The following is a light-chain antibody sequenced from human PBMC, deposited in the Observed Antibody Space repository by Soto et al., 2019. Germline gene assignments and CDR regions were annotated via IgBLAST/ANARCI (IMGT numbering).Light chain of an antibody. CDR1: QGISSY. V-gene: IGKV1-9*01. CDR3: QQLNSYPPET. Sequence: DIQLTQSPSFLSASVGDRVTITCRASQGISSYLAWYQQKPGKAPKLLIYAASTLQSGVPSRFSGSGSGTEFTLPISSLQPEDFATHYCQQLNSYPPETFGQGTKVDIK. J-gene: IGKJ1*01. CDR2: AAS.